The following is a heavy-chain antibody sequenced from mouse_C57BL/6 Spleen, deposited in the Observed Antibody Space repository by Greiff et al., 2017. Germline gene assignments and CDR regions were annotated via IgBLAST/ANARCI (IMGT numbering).Heavy chain of an antibody. J-gene: IGHJ4*01. V-gene: IGHV1-55*01. D-gene: IGHD2-2*01. CDR2: IYPGSGST. Sequence: QVQLQQPGAELVKPGASVKMSCKASGYTFTSYWITWVKQRPGQGLEWIGDIYPGSGSTNYNEKFKSKATLTVDTSSSTAYMQLSSLTSEDSAVYYCAIYYAYRAGYAMDYWGQGTSVTVSS. CDR3: AIYYAYRAGYAMDY. CDR1: GYTFTSYW.